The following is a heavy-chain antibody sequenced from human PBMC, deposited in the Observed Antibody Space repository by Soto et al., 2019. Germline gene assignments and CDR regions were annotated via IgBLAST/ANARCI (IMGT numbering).Heavy chain of an antibody. CDR3: ASVIGSSRSWYVSYFQH. V-gene: IGHV4-59*01. Sequence: QVQLQESGPGLVKPSETLSLTCTVSGGSISSYYWSWIRQPPGKGLEWIGYIYYSGSTNYNPSLKSRVTISVDTSKNQFSLKLSSVTAADTAVYYCASVIGSSRSWYVSYFQHWGQGTLVTVSS. J-gene: IGHJ1*01. D-gene: IGHD6-13*01. CDR1: GGSISSYY. CDR2: IYYSGST.